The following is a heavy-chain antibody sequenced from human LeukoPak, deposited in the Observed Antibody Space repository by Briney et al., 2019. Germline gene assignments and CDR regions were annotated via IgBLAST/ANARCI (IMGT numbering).Heavy chain of an antibody. J-gene: IGHJ6*02. CDR1: GYTFTSYG. CDR2: ISAYNDNT. CDR3: ARSVDHYYYYYGMDV. V-gene: IGHV1-18*01. Sequence: ASVKVSCKASGYTFTSYGISWVRQAPGQGLEWMGWISAYNDNTNYAQKLQGRVTMTTDTSTSTAYMELRSLRSDDTAVYYCARSVDHYYYYYGMDVWGQGTTVTVSS. D-gene: IGHD4-23*01.